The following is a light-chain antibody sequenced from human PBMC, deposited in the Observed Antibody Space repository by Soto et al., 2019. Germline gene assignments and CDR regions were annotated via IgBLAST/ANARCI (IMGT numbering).Light chain of an antibody. Sequence: EIVLTQSPATLSSFPGDRVTLSCRASQSVRYNYLAWYQQKPGQAPRLLIYGVSTRATDFPARFSGSGSGTEFILTISSLQSEDFAFYYCQQYDDWPWTFGQGTKVDIK. V-gene: IGKV3-15*01. CDR2: GVS. CDR3: QQYDDWPWT. J-gene: IGKJ1*01. CDR1: QSVRYNY.